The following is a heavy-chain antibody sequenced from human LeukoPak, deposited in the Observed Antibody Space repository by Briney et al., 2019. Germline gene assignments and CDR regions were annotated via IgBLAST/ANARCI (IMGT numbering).Heavy chain of an antibody. J-gene: IGHJ4*02. Sequence: SETLSLTCAVYGGSFSGYYWSWIRQPPGKGLEWIGEINHSGSTNYNPSLKSRVTISVDTSKNQFSLKLSSVTAADTAVYYCARAYRYYYGSGSPLDYWGQGTLVTVSS. D-gene: IGHD3-10*01. CDR1: GGSFSGYY. CDR2: INHSGST. V-gene: IGHV4-34*01. CDR3: ARAYRYYYGSGSPLDY.